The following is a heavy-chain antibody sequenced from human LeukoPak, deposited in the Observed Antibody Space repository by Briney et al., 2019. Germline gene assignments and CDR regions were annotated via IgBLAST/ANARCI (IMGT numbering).Heavy chain of an antibody. D-gene: IGHD3-3*01. CDR1: GFTFDDYA. CDR3: AKDESLYYGDVEDAFDI. J-gene: IGHJ3*02. Sequence: GRSLRLSCAASGFTFDDYAMHWVRQAPGKGLEWVSGISWNSGSIGYADSVKGRFTISRDNAKNSLYLQMSSLRAEDTALYYCAKDESLYYGDVEDAFDIWGQGTMVTVSS. CDR2: ISWNSGSI. V-gene: IGHV3-9*01.